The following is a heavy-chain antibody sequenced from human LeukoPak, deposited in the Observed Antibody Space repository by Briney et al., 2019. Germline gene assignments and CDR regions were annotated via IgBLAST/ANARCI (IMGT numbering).Heavy chain of an antibody. CDR2: IYTSGST. D-gene: IGHD3-10*01. CDR1: GGSISSGSYY. J-gene: IGHJ5*02. Sequence: SETLPLTCTVSGGSISSGSYYWSWIRQPAGKGLEWIGRIYTSGSTNYNPSLKSRVTISVDTSKNQFSLKLSSVTAADTAVYYCARDFGYYGSGSRGFVFDPWGQGTLVTVSS. CDR3: ARDFGYYGSGSRGFVFDP. V-gene: IGHV4-61*02.